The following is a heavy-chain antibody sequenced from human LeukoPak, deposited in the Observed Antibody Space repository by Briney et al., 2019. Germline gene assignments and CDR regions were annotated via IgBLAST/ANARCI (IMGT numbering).Heavy chain of an antibody. CDR3: ARDLTHRRNYDNSGYQIVPAF. J-gene: IGHJ4*02. D-gene: IGHD3-22*01. CDR1: GGTFSSYA. V-gene: IGHV1-69*05. CDR2: IIPIFGTA. Sequence: SVKVSCKASGGTFSSYAISWVRQAPGQGLEWMGGIIPIFGTANYAQKFQGRVTMTTDTSTSTAYMELRSLRSDDTAVYYCARDLTHRRNYDNSGYQIVPAFWGQGTLVTVSS.